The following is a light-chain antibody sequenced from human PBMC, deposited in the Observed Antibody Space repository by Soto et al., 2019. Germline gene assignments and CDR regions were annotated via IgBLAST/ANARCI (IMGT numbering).Light chain of an antibody. V-gene: IGKV3D-7*01. CDR1: QSVSSSY. CDR3: QQDHSLPST. Sequence: PGDRVTLSCRASQSVSSSYLTWFQQKPGQAPRLLIYGASTRATGIPARFSGSGSGTDFTLTISSLQPEDFAVYYCQQDHSLPSTFGQGAKLEIK. J-gene: IGKJ2*01. CDR2: GAS.